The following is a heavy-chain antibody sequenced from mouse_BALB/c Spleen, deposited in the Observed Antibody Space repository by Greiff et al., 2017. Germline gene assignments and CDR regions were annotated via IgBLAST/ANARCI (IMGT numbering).Heavy chain of an antibody. J-gene: IGHJ1*01. CDR1: GFTFSSYG. Sequence: EVKLMESGGGLVQPGGSLKLSCAASGFTFSSYGMSWVRQTPDKRLELVATINSNGGSTYYPDSVKGRFTISRDNAKNTLYLQMSSLKSEDTAMYYCARRRGSSYNGYFDVWGAGTTVTVSS. D-gene: IGHD1-1*01. CDR2: INSNGGST. CDR3: ARRRGSSYNGYFDV. V-gene: IGHV5-6-3*01.